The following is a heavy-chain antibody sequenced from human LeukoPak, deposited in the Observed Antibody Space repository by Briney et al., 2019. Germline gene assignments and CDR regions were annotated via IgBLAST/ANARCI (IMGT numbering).Heavy chain of an antibody. Sequence: SETLSLTCTVSPISSYFWSWIRQPPGKGLEWIGYVSYTGSTNYDYSLESRVTISVDTAKSQFSLKLRSVTAADTAVYFCARTTPADFPKGGPYFDHWGQGILVTVFS. CDR2: VSYTGST. V-gene: IGHV4-59*08. CDR1: PISSYF. CDR3: ARTTPADFPKGGPYFDH. J-gene: IGHJ1*01. D-gene: IGHD2-15*01.